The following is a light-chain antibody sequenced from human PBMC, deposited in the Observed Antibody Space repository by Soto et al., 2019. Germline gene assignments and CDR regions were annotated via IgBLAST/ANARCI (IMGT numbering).Light chain of an antibody. Sequence: DIVMTQSRDTLSVSPGERATLSCRASQSVSSNLAWYQQKPGQAPRLLIYGASTRATGIPARFSGSGSGTEFTLTISSLQSEDFAVYYCQQYNNWPPXTFGQGTKVDIK. CDR3: QQYNNWPPXT. V-gene: IGKV3-15*01. CDR1: QSVSSN. J-gene: IGKJ1*01. CDR2: GAS.